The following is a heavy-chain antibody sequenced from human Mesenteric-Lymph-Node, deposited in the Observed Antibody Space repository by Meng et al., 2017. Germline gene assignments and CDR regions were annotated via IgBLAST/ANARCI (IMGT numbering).Heavy chain of an antibody. CDR2: IFHSGGT. Sequence: SETLSLTCAVSGGAISGYYWWTWVRQPPRKGLEWIGEIFHSGGTNYNPSLKSRVNISIDKSKNQFSLDLNSVIAADTAVYYCARTLATYYYDTYWFDPWGQGTLVTVYS. CDR1: GGAISGYYW. J-gene: IGHJ5*02. CDR3: ARTLATYYYDTYWFDP. D-gene: IGHD3-22*01. V-gene: IGHV4-4*02.